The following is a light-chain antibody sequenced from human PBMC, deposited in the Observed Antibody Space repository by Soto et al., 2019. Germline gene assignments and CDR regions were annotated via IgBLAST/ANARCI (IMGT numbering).Light chain of an antibody. V-gene: IGKV1-5*03. J-gene: IGKJ1*01. CDR1: PSISSW. CDR3: QQYNSYPWT. Sequence: DIQMTQPPSTLSASVGDRVTITCRASPSISSWLAWYQQKPGKAPKLLIYKAYSLESGVPSRFSGSGSGTEFTLTISSLQPDDFATYYCQQYNSYPWTFGQGTKVEIK. CDR2: KAY.